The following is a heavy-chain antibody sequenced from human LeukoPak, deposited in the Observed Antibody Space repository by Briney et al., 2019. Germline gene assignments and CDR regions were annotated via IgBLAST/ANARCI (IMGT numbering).Heavy chain of an antibody. J-gene: IGHJ4*02. V-gene: IGHV3-30*02. CDR1: GFIFSSYG. D-gene: IGHD5-12*01. CDR3: AKDSGPFDY. CDR2: IRFDGSDE. Sequence: PGGSLRLSCAASGFIFSSYGMHWVRQAPGKGLEWVAFIRFDGSDEYYADSVKGRFTISRDNSENTLYLQMSSLRAEDTTVYYCAKDSGPFDYWGQGTLVTVSS.